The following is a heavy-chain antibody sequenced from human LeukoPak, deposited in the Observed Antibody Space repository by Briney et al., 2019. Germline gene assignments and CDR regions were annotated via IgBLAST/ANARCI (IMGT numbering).Heavy chain of an antibody. CDR1: GYTLTELS. D-gene: IGHD2-2*01. J-gene: IGHJ4*02. CDR2: FDPEDGET. V-gene: IGHV1-24*01. CDR3: ARTPWGKVPAAMAGRNDYFDY. Sequence: ASVKVSCKVSGYTLTELSMHWVRQAPGKGLEWMGGFDPEDGETIYAQKFQGRDTMTEDTSTDTAYMELSSLRSEDTAVYYCARTPWGKVPAAMAGRNDYFDYWGQGTLVTVSS.